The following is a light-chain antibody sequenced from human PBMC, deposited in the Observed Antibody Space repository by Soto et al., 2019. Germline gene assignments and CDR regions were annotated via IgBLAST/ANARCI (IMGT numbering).Light chain of an antibody. J-gene: IGKJ4*01. V-gene: IGKV3-20*01. CDR1: QSVSKNF. CDR3: HQYGSTPPT. Sequence: EVVLTQSPGTLSLSAGERATLSCRASQSVSKNFLAWYQQKPGQAPRLLVNGASSRATGIPDRITGSGSGADFLLTIDRLEPEEFAVYFCHQYGSTPPTFGGGTKVAIK. CDR2: GAS.